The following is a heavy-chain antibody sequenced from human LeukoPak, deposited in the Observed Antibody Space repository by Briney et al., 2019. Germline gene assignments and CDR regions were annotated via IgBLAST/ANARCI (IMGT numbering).Heavy chain of an antibody. CDR2: ISFGGSNK. Sequence: PGGSLRLSCAASGFTFSSYAMHWVRQAPGKGLEWVALISFGGSNKYHADSVKGRFTISRDNSKNTLYLQMNSLRGEDTAVYYRARKMMSYYDSSGYPMPPDYWGQGTLVTVSS. V-gene: IGHV3-30-3*01. CDR3: ARKMMSYYDSSGYPMPPDY. CDR1: GFTFSSYA. J-gene: IGHJ4*02. D-gene: IGHD3-22*01.